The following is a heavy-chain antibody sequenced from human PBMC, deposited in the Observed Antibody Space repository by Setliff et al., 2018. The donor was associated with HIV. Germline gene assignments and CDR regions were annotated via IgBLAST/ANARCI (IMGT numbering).Heavy chain of an antibody. Sequence: TGGSLRLSCAASGFTFSSYEMNWVRQAPGTGLEWVSYISSSGTTIYYADSVKGRFTISRDNAKNSLYLQMNSLRAEDTAVYYCARDGKDGAYYFDYWGQGTLVTVSS. V-gene: IGHV3-48*03. J-gene: IGHJ4*02. CDR1: GFTFSSYE. D-gene: IGHD2-21*01. CDR3: ARDGKDGAYYFDY. CDR2: ISSSGTTI.